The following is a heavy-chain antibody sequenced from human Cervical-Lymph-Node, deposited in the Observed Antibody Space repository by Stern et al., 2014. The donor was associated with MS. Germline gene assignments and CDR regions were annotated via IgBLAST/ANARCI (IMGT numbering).Heavy chain of an antibody. CDR3: ARLGDYVWGSYRSFFDY. Sequence: QMQLVQSGAEVKKPGASVKVSCKASGYTFTSYGISWVRQAPGQGLEWMGWISAYNGNTNYAQKLQGRVTMTTDTSTSTAYMELRSLRSDDAAVYYCARLGDYVWGSYRSFFDYWGQGTLVTVSS. V-gene: IGHV1-18*01. J-gene: IGHJ4*02. CDR2: ISAYNGNT. D-gene: IGHD3-16*02. CDR1: GYTFTSYG.